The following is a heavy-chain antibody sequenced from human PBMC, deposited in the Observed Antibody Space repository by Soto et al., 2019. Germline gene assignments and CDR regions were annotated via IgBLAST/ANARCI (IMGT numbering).Heavy chain of an antibody. D-gene: IGHD2-15*01. J-gene: IGHJ6*03. Sequence: GGSLRLSCAASGFTFRSYAMSWVRQAPGKGLEWVSTISGSDGSTHYADSVKGRFTISRDNSKNTLYLQMNSLRAEDTAVYYCARGYCSGGSCYSGGYMDVWGKGTTVTVSS. CDR1: GFTFRSYA. V-gene: IGHV3-23*01. CDR2: ISGSDGST. CDR3: ARGYCSGGSCYSGGYMDV.